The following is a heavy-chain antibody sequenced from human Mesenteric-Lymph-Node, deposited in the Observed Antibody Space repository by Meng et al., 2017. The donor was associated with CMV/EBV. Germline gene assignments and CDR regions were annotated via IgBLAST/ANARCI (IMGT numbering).Heavy chain of an antibody. CDR2: VGNDDGTTK. CDR1: GFTFSSYA. V-gene: IGHV3-30*02. J-gene: IGHJ5*02. Sequence: GESLKISCAASGFTFSSYAMHWVRQAPGEGLEWVAYVGNDDGTTKYYPESVRGRFTISRDNSKNTVFLQMNSLKTEDTAMYYCVKDRPHILGLDPWGQGTLVTVSS. CDR3: VKDRPHILGLDP. D-gene: IGHD3-10*01.